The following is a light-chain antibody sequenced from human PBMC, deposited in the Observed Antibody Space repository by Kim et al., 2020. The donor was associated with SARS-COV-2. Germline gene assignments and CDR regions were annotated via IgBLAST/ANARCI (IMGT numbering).Light chain of an antibody. V-gene: IGKV3-20*01. J-gene: IGKJ4*01. CDR3: QHYGRTLP. CDR1: QSVGSSY. Sequence: SLSPGETATLSCRASQSVGSSYLTWYQQKPGQAPRLLIYGASIRATGVPDRFSGSGSGTDFTLTISRLEPEDCAVYYCQHYGRTLPFGGGTKLEI. CDR2: GAS.